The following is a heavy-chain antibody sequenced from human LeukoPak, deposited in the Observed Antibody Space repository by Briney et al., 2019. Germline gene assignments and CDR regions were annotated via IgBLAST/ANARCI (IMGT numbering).Heavy chain of an antibody. CDR3: AGQTGSGLVILP. J-gene: IGHJ4*02. D-gene: IGHD3/OR15-3a*01. Sequence: PSETLSLTCAVYGGSFSGYYWSWIRQPPGKGLEWIGEINHSGSTNYNPSLKSRVTISVDTSKNQFSLKLSSVTAADTAVYYCAGQTGSGLVILPGGQGTLVTVSS. V-gene: IGHV4-34*01. CDR2: INHSGST. CDR1: GGSFSGYY.